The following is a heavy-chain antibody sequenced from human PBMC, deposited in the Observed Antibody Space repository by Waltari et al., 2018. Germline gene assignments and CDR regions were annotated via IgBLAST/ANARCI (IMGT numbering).Heavy chain of an antibody. Sequence: QVQLVQSGAEVKKPGSSVRVSCKASGGTLSNYAINWVRQAPGQGLEWMGGIIPIFGTTNYAQRFQGRVRITLDESTSSAYMELSSLRPDDTAVYYCARVERTGYYRYYFDSWGQGTLVTVSS. CDR2: IIPIFGTT. D-gene: IGHD3-9*01. CDR1: GGTLSNYA. J-gene: IGHJ4*02. V-gene: IGHV1-69*05. CDR3: ARVERTGYYRYYFDS.